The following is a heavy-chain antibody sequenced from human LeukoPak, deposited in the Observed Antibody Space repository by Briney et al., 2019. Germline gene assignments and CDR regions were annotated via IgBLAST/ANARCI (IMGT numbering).Heavy chain of an antibody. CDR1: GYDFTSVG. CDR3: ARAGSGSGWYFDY. CDR2: ISPYNGNT. V-gene: IGHV1-18*01. Sequence: ASVKVSCKASGYDFTSVGITWVRQAPGQGLEWMGWISPYNGNTRYVQKLQGRVTMTTDISTSTAYMELRSLRFDDTAVYYCARAGSGSGWYFDYWGQGTLVTVSS. D-gene: IGHD6-19*01. J-gene: IGHJ4*02.